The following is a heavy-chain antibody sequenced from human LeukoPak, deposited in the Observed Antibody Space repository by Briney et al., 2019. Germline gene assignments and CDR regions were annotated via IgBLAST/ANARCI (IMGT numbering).Heavy chain of an antibody. V-gene: IGHV3-13*01. CDR3: ARDDPHLNYASPFVD. D-gene: IGHD4-11*01. CDR1: GFTFSSYD. Sequence: PGGSLRLSCAASGFTFSSYDMHWVRQATGKGLEWVSAIGTAGDTYYPGSVKGRFTISRENAKNSLYLQMNSLRVDDTAVYYCARDDPHLNYASPFVDWGQGTLVTVSS. CDR2: IGTAGDT. J-gene: IGHJ4*02.